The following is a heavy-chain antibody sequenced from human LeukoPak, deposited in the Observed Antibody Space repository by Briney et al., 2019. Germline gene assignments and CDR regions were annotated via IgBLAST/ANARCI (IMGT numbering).Heavy chain of an antibody. D-gene: IGHD3-10*01. V-gene: IGHV3-23*01. Sequence: GSLRITCAAPGVTFSKYAMNWVQQAPGMRLERVSSISDGGDSTHYADSVEGRFTISRDNSKNTLYLQMNSLRAEDTALYYCAKFFLPYLAGGTGSRWGQGTLVTVSS. CDR3: AKFFLPYLAGGTGSR. CDR2: ISDGGDST. CDR1: GVTFSKYA. J-gene: IGHJ4*02.